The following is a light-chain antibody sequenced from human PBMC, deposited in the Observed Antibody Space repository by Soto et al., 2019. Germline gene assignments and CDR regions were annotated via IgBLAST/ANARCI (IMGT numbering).Light chain of an antibody. CDR3: QQLNSYLT. CDR1: QGISSY. V-gene: IGKV1-9*01. CDR2: AAS. J-gene: IGKJ4*01. Sequence: IQLTQSPSTLYASVGDGVTIPCRASQGISSYLAWYQQKPGKAPKLLIYAASTLQSGVPSRFSGSGSGTDFTLTISSLQPEDFATYYCQQLNSYLTFGGGTKVDIK.